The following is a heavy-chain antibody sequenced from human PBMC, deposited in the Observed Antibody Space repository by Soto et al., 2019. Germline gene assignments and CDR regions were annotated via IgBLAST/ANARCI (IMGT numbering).Heavy chain of an antibody. CDR2: IVVGSGNT. D-gene: IGHD2-2*01. V-gene: IGHV1-58*01. CDR3: AAGRTGGSYYGMDV. CDR1: GFTFTDSA. Sequence: SVKVSCKVSGFTFTDSAVQWVRQARGQGLERIGWIVVGSGNTNYAQKFQERVTITRDMSTSTAYMELSSLRSEDTAVYYCAAGRTGGSYYGMDVWGQGTTVTVSS. J-gene: IGHJ6*02.